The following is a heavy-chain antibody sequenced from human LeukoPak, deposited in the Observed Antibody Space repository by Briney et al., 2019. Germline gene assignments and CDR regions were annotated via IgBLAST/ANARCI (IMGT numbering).Heavy chain of an antibody. CDR2: ISGYNGNT. V-gene: IGHV1-18*01. D-gene: IGHD2-15*01. Sequence: GASVKVSCKASGHTFTSYGISWVRQAPGQGLEWMGWISGYNGNTNYAQKLQGRVTMSTDTSTSTAYMELRSLRSDDTAVYYCAREDSRRGSRGYLDYWGQGTLVTVSS. CDR1: GHTFTSYG. J-gene: IGHJ4*02. CDR3: AREDSRRGSRGYLDY.